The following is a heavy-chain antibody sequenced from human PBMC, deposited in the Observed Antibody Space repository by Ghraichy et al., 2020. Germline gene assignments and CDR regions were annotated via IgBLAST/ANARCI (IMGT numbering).Heavy chain of an antibody. D-gene: IGHD3-10*01. Sequence: SETLSLTCTVSGGSISSGDYYWSWIRQPPGKGLEWIGYIYYSGSTYYNPSLKSRVTISVDTSKNQFSLKLSSVTAADTAVYYCARDLWHYGSGMDYWGQGTLVTVSS. CDR1: GGSISSGDYY. CDR2: IYYSGST. V-gene: IGHV4-30-4*01. CDR3: ARDLWHYGSGMDY. J-gene: IGHJ4*02.